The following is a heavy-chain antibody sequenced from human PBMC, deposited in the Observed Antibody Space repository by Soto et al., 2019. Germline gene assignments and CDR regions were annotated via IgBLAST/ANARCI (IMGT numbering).Heavy chain of an antibody. CDR1: GGSTNSRSDY. J-gene: IGHJ5*02. CDR3: ARHRHPRGTVGATSPLDP. CDR2: VYYSGST. Sequence: PSETLSLTCTVSGGSTNSRSDYWVWIRHPPGKGLEWIGSVYYSGSTHDNPSLQSRVTISVDTSRNQFSLNLISVTAEDTAVYLCARHRHPRGTVGATSPLDPWGQGTQVTVSS. V-gene: IGHV4-39*01. D-gene: IGHD1-26*01.